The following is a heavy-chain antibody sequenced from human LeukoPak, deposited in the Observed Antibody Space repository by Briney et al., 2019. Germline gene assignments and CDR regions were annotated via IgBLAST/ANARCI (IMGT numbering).Heavy chain of an antibody. J-gene: IGHJ4*02. Sequence: GGSLRLSCAASGFTFGSYAMSWVRQAPGKGLEWVSAMFSGGSTYYADSVKGRFTISRDSPKDTLHLQMNSLRVDDTAVYYCCGWEDPFDYWGQGTPVTVSS. D-gene: IGHD6-19*01. CDR3: CGWEDPFDY. CDR2: MFSGGST. CDR1: GFTFGSYA. V-gene: IGHV3-23*01.